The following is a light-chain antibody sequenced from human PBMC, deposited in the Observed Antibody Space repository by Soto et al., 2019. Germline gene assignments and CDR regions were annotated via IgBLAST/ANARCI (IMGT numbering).Light chain of an antibody. CDR2: ATS. V-gene: IGKV1-12*01. CDR3: QQTHTFPLT. Sequence: DIQMTQSPSSVSASVGDRVTITCRASQGVSSWLAWYQQKPGKAPNLLIYATSNLQSGVPSRFSGSGSGTDFTLTITSLHPEDFAPYYCQQTHTFPLTFGPGTKVDIK. CDR1: QGVSSW. J-gene: IGKJ3*01.